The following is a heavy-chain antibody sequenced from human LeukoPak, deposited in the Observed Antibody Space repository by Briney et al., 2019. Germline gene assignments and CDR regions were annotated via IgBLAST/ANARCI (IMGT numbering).Heavy chain of an antibody. D-gene: IGHD2-2*02. J-gene: IGHJ4*02. CDR2: VYYTGST. CDR1: GGAINSYY. V-gene: IGHV4-59*01. CDR3: ARDGPDTPYYFDY. Sequence: SETLSLTCTISGGAINSYYWSWIRQPPGKGLEWIGYVYYTGSTNYNPSLKSRLTISVDTSKNQFSLKLSSVTAADTAVYYCARDGPDTPYYFDYWGQGTLVTVSS.